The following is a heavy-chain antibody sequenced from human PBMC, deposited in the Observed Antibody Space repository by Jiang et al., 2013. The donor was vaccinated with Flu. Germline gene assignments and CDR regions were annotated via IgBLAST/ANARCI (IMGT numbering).Heavy chain of an antibody. CDR1: GGSISSSSYY. Sequence: PSETLSLTCTVSGGSISSSSYYWGWIRQPPGKGLEWIGSIYYSGSTYYNPSLKSRVTISVDTSKNQFSLKLSSVTAADTAVYYCARRDEYYDFWSGFDPWGQGTLVTVSS. J-gene: IGHJ5*02. V-gene: IGHV4-39*01. CDR2: IYYSGST. CDR3: ARRDEYYDFWSGFDP. D-gene: IGHD3-3*01.